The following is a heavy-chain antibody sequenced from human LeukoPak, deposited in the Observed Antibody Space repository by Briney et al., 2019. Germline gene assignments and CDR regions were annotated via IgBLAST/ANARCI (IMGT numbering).Heavy chain of an antibody. Sequence: PGGSLRLSCAASGFSVSDDWMTWVRQAPGKGLEWVANIKSDGSQKDYVHSVLGRFTMSRDNGKNLLFLQMNSLRVEDTAVYYCARAVAADYDSSGDSFAGDYFDYWGQGTLVTVSS. D-gene: IGHD3-22*01. CDR3: ARAVAADYDSSGDSFAGDYFDY. J-gene: IGHJ4*02. CDR1: GFSVSDDW. CDR2: IKSDGSQK. V-gene: IGHV3-7*01.